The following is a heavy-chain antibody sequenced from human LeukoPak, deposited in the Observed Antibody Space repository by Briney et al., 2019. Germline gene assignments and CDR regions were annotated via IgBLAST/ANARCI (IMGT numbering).Heavy chain of an antibody. D-gene: IGHD1-26*01. V-gene: IGHV1-2*02. CDR2: INRNSDGT. Sequence: ASVKVSCKASGYTFTDHYIHWVRQAPGQGLEWMGWINRNSDGTKYAQSLQARVTMTRDTSISTAYMELSSLRSDDTAVYYCARGGSSRQTAFDIWGQGTLVTVSS. J-gene: IGHJ3*02. CDR3: ARGGSSRQTAFDI. CDR1: GYTFTDHY.